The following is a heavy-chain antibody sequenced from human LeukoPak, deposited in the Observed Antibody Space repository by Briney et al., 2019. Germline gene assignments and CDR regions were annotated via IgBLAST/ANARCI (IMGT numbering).Heavy chain of an antibody. V-gene: IGHV3-23*01. CDR3: AGGRGTSSDYYYYGMDV. CDR1: GFTFSSYA. Sequence: PGGSLRLSCAASGFTFSSYAMTWVRQAPGKGLKWVSGISGSGGTTYYADSVKGRFTISRDNSKNTLYLQMNSLRAEDTAVYYCAGGRGTSSDYYYYGMDVWGQGTTVTVSS. J-gene: IGHJ6*02. D-gene: IGHD2-2*01. CDR2: ISGSGGTT.